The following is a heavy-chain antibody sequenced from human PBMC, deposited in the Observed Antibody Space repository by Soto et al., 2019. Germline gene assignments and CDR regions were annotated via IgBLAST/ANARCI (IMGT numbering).Heavy chain of an antibody. D-gene: IGHD2-21*01. V-gene: IGHV3-23*01. CDR1: GFTFSACA. J-gene: IGHJ4*02. CDR3: AKKGCGPWDY. CDR2: ISSSGGTT. Sequence: GGSLRLSCAASGFTFSACAMAWVRQAPGKGLEWVSAISSSGGTTYYVDSVKGRFTISRDNSKNTLYLQMNNLRAEDTAVYYCAKKGCGPWDYWGPGTLVTVSS.